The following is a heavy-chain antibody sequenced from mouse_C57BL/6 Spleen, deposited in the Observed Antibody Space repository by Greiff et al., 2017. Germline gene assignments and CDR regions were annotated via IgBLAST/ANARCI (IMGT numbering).Heavy chain of an antibody. V-gene: IGHV1-18*01. J-gene: IGHJ4*01. CDR3: ARFRYYDGYYAMDY. CDR1: GYTFTDYN. Sequence: EVKLQESGPELVKPGASVKIPCKASGYTFTDYNMDWVKQSHGKSLEWIGDINPNNGGTIYNQKFKGKATLTVDKSSSTAYMELRSLTSEDTAVYYCARFRYYDGYYAMDYWGQGTSVTVSS. D-gene: IGHD1-1*01. CDR2: INPNNGGT.